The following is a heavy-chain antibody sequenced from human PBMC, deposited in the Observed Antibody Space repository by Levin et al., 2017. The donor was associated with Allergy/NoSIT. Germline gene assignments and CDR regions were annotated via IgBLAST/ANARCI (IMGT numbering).Heavy chain of an antibody. CDR1: GFSFSSSW. V-gene: IGHV3-7*03. CDR3: ARDVTMGGEA. J-gene: IGHJ5*02. D-gene: IGHD3-10*01. Sequence: RASVKVSCVVSGFSFSSSWMSWVRQAPGKGLEWVANINEDGSAKYYVDSVKGRFTVSRDNAENSLYLQMDDLRAEDTALYYCARDVTMGGEAWGQGTLVTVSS. CDR2: INEDGSAK.